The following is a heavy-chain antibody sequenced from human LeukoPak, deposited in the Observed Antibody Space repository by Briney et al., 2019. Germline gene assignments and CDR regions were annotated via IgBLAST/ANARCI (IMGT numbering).Heavy chain of an antibody. CDR1: GFPFSSYG. J-gene: IGHJ5*02. CDR2: IRYDGSNK. V-gene: IGHV3-30*02. D-gene: IGHD6-13*01. CDR3: AKDPSPSSSPDGDWFDP. Sequence: GGSLRLSFAASGFPFSSYGMHWGRPAPGKGVEWVAFIRYDGSNKYYADSVKGRFTISRDNSKNTLYLQMNGLRAEDTAVYYCAKDPSPSSSPDGDWFDPWGQGTLVTVSS.